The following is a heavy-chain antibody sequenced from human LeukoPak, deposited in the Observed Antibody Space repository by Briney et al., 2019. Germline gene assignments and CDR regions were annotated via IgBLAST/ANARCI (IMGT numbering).Heavy chain of an antibody. CDR1: GFTVSNHY. V-gene: IGHV3-53*01. D-gene: IGHD6-6*01. Sequence: LPGGSRRVSCAASGFTVSNHYMSWVRQAPGKGLEWVSVIYSGGSTENADSVKGRFTISRDNSNNTMHLQMNSLRAEDTAVYYCARVMVEYSSSSVNYFYYMDVWGKGTTVTVSS. CDR3: ARVMVEYSSSSVNYFYYMDV. J-gene: IGHJ6*03. CDR2: IYSGGST.